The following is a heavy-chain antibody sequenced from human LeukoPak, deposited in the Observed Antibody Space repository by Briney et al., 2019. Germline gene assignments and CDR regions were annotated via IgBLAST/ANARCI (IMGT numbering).Heavy chain of an antibody. CDR3: ARQGSAGDYYYYYGMDV. D-gene: IGHD6-13*01. CDR2: INHGGST. J-gene: IGHJ6*02. Sequence: SETLSLTCAVYGGSFSGYYWSWIRQPPGKGLEWIGEINHGGSTNYNPSLKSRVTISVDTSKNQFSLKLSSVTAADTAVYYCARQGSAGDYYYYYGMDVWGQGTTVTVSS. CDR1: GGSFSGYY. V-gene: IGHV4-34*01.